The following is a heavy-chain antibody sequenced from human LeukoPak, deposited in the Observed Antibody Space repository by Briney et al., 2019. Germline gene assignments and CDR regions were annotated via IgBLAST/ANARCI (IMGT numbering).Heavy chain of an antibody. Sequence: ASVKVSCKASGYTFTSYGISWVRQAPGQGLEWMGWISAYNGNTNYAQKFQGRVTMTTDTSTSTAYMELRSLRSDDTAVYYCAREEANSGTYYVDYWGRGTLVTVSS. D-gene: IGHD1-26*01. CDR1: GYTFTSYG. J-gene: IGHJ4*02. CDR3: AREEANSGTYYVDY. CDR2: ISAYNGNT. V-gene: IGHV1-18*01.